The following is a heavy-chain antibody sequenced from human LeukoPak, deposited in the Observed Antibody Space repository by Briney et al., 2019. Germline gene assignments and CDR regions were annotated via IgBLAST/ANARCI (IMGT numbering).Heavy chain of an antibody. CDR1: GGSISSYY. Sequence: SETLSLTCTVSGGSISSYYWSWIRQPPGKGLEWIGDIYYSGSTNYNPSLKSRVTISVDTSKNQFSLKLSPVTAADTAVYYCARHPSRDYGYSFDYWGQGTLVTVSS. CDR2: IYYSGST. V-gene: IGHV4-59*08. D-gene: IGHD4-17*01. CDR3: ARHPSRDYGYSFDY. J-gene: IGHJ4*02.